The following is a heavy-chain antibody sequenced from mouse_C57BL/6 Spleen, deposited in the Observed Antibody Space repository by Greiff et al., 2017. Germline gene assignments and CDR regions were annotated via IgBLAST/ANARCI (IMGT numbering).Heavy chain of an antibody. D-gene: IGHD2-4*01. CDR3: ARCIYYDPYYYAMDY. Sequence: QVQLQQSGAELVKPGASVKISCKASGYAFSSYWMNWVKQRPGKGLEWIGQIYPGDGDTNYNGKFKGKATLTADKSSSTAYMQLSSLTSEDSAVYFCARCIYYDPYYYAMDYWGQGTSVTVSS. CDR2: IYPGDGDT. J-gene: IGHJ4*01. CDR1: GYAFSSYW. V-gene: IGHV1-80*01.